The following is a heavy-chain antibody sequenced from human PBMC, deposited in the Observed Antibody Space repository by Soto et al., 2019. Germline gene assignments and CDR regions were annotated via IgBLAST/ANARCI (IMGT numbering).Heavy chain of an antibody. V-gene: IGHV1-69*17. CDR2: IIPIFNIP. Sequence: VHLVQSGSEVRKPGSSVKVSCKDSGGTLSSSAITWVRLAPGQGLEWMGGIIPIFNIPDYAQKFQGRVSITADKATSTAYMELSNLRPEDTAIYYCAKARGYGSGRNNHYYGMDVWGQGTTVTVSS. J-gene: IGHJ6*02. CDR1: GGTLSSSA. D-gene: IGHD3-10*01. CDR3: AKARGYGSGRNNHYYGMDV.